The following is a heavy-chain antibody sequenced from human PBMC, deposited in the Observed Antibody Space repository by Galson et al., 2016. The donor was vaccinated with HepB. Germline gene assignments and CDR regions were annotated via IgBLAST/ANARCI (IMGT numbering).Heavy chain of an antibody. Sequence: SVKASCKVSGNTLSELSIFWVRQAPGKGLEWMGTFDPEDGERIHAQKFQGRVTVTEDRSTDTAFMELSSLTSDDTAVYYCATGVLVSQGFDYWGQGTQVTVSS. J-gene: IGHJ4*02. CDR3: ATGVLVSQGFDY. CDR1: GNTLSELS. CDR2: FDPEDGER. D-gene: IGHD3-3*02. V-gene: IGHV1-24*01.